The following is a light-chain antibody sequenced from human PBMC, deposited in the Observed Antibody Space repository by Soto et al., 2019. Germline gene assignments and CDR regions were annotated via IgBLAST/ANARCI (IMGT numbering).Light chain of an antibody. CDR2: DAS. J-gene: IGKJ5*01. V-gene: IGKV1-13*02. Sequence: AIQLTQSPSSLSASVGDRVTITCRASQGISSALAWYQQKPGKAPNLVIYDASTLESGVPSRFSGSESGTDFTLTISSLQPEDFATYYCQQFKTYPITFGQGTRLDIK. CDR3: QQFKTYPIT. CDR1: QGISSA.